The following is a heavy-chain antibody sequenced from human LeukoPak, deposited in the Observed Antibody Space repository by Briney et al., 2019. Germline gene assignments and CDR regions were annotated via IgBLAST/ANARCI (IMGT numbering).Heavy chain of an antibody. D-gene: IGHD3-3*01. CDR2: ISSSSSYI. J-gene: IGHJ6*03. V-gene: IGHV3-21*01. CDR3: ALNLNGAYYDFWSGHYYMDV. Sequence: GRSLRLSCAASGFTFSSYAMHWVRQAPGKGLEWVSSISSSSSYIYYADSVKGRFTISRDNAKNSLYLQMNSLRAEDTAVYYCALNLNGAYYDFWSGHYYMDVWGKGTTVTVSS. CDR1: GFTFSSYA.